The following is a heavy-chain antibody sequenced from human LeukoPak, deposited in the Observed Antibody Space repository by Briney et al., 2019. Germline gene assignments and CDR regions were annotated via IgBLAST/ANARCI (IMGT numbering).Heavy chain of an antibody. CDR3: ARDSFIVGATTGSFDP. J-gene: IGHJ5*02. Sequence: GGSLRLSCAASGFTFSDYYMSWIRQAPGKGLEWVSYISSSGSTIYYADSVKGRFTISRDNAKNSLYLRMNSLRAEDTAVYYCARDSFIVGATTGSFDPWGQGTLVTVSS. V-gene: IGHV3-11*04. CDR2: ISSSGSTI. CDR1: GFTFSDYY. D-gene: IGHD1-26*01.